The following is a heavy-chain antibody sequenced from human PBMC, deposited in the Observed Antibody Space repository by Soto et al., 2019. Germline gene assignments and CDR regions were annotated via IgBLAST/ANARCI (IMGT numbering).Heavy chain of an antibody. CDR3: ARDLCSSTSCYYYYYYGMDV. CDR2: TYYRSKWYN. J-gene: IGHJ6*02. V-gene: IGHV6-1*01. CDR1: GDSVSSNSAA. D-gene: IGHD2-2*01. Sequence: QTLSLTCAISGDSVSSNSAAWNWIRQSPSRGLEWLGRTYYRSKWYNDYAVSVKSRITINPDTSKNQFSLQLNSVTPEDTAVYYCARDLCSSTSCYYYYYYGMDVWGQGTTVTVSS.